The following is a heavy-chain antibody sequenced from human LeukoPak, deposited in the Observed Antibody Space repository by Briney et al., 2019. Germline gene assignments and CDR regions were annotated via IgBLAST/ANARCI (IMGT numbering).Heavy chain of an antibody. D-gene: IGHD3-22*01. CDR2: ISSSSSTI. CDR1: GFTFSSYS. V-gene: IGHV3-48*04. CDR3: ARAYYYDSSGYYPSDY. Sequence: GGSLRLSCAASGFTFSSYSMNWVRQAPGKGLEWVSYISSSSSTIYYADSVKGRFTISRDNAKNSLYLQMNSLRAEDTAVYYCARAYYYDSSGYYPSDYWGQGTLVTVSS. J-gene: IGHJ4*02.